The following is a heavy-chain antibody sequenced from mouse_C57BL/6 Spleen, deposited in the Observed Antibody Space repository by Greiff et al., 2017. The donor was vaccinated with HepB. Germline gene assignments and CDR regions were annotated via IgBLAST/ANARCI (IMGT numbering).Heavy chain of an antibody. CDR3: AKTSGYDWYFDV. J-gene: IGHJ1*03. CDR1: GYAFSSSW. D-gene: IGHD2-2*01. Sequence: VQLQQSGPELVKPGASVKISCKASGYAFSSSWMNWVKQRPGKGLEWIGRIYPGDGDTNYNGTIKGKATLTADKSSSTAYMQLSSLTSEDSAVYFCAKTSGYDWYFDVWGTGTTVTVSS. CDR2: IYPGDGDT. V-gene: IGHV1-82*01.